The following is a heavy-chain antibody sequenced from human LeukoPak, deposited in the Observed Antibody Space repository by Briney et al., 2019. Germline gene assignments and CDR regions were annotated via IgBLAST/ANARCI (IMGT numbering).Heavy chain of an antibody. CDR2: VNSDGSRT. CDR3: ARDQCSGPNCQVALDY. Sequence: GGSLRVSCAASGFTFSSYWMHWVRQGPGKGLEWVSRVNSDGSRTSYADSVKGRFTISRDNAKNTLYLQMNSLRAEDTAVYYCARDQCSGPNCQVALDYWGQGTLVTVSS. J-gene: IGHJ4*02. CDR1: GFTFSSYW. V-gene: IGHV3-74*01. D-gene: IGHD2-2*01.